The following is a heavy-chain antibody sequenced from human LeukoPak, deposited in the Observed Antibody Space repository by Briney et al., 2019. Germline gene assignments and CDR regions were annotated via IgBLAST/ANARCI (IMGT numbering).Heavy chain of an antibody. CDR3: AREDGEAYYYDSSGYYYDY. CDR2: ISPNSGGT. J-gene: IGHJ4*02. CDR1: GYTFTGYY. D-gene: IGHD3-22*01. Sequence: EASVKVSCKASGYTFTGYYMHWVRQAPGQGLEWMGWISPNSGGTNYAQKFQGWVTMTRDTSISTAYMELSRLRSDDTAVYYCAREDGEAYYYDSSGYYYDYWGQGTLVTVSS. V-gene: IGHV1-2*04.